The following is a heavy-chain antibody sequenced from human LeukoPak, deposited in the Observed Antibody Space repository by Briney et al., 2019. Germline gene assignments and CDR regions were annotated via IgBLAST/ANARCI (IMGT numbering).Heavy chain of an antibody. Sequence: GASVKVSCKASGYTFTSYGISWVRQAPGQGLEWMGWISAYNGNTNYAQKLQGRVTITADKSTSTAYMELSSLRSEDTAVYYCARDDYYDSSGYYITYYWGQGTLVTVSS. CDR2: ISAYNGNT. V-gene: IGHV1-18*01. J-gene: IGHJ4*02. D-gene: IGHD3-22*01. CDR3: ARDDYYDSSGYYITYY. CDR1: GYTFTSYG.